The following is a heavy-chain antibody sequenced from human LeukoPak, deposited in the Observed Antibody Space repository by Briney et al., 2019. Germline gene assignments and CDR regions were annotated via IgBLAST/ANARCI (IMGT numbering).Heavy chain of an antibody. CDR3: AKEDGYYDFWSGYYHHAFDI. D-gene: IGHD3-3*01. J-gene: IGHJ3*02. CDR1: GFTFSSYA. CDR2: ISGSGGST. V-gene: IGHV3-23*01. Sequence: RGSLRLSCAASGFTFSSYAMSWVRQAPGKGLEWVSAISGSGGSTYYAGSVKGRFTISRDNSKNTLYLQMNSLRAEDTAVYYCAKEDGYYDFWSGYYHHAFDIWGQGTMVTVSS.